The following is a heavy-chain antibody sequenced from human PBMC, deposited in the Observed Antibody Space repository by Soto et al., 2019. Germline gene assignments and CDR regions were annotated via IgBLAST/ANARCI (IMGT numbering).Heavy chain of an antibody. CDR3: ARGYGSGSYYIRSSPNWFDP. CDR2: INPSGGST. Sequence: WASVKVSCKASGYTFTSYYMHWVRQAPGQGLEWMGIINPSGGSTSYAQKFQGRVTMTRDTSTSTVYMELSSLRSEDTAVYYCARGYGSGSYYIRSSPNWFDPWGQGTLVTVSS. CDR1: GYTFTSYY. D-gene: IGHD3-10*01. J-gene: IGHJ5*02. V-gene: IGHV1-46*01.